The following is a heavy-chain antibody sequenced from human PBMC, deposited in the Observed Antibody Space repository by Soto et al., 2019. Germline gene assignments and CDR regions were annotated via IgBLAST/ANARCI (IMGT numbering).Heavy chain of an antibody. CDR1: GDSISSSNYY. CDR3: ARWGNYGSGTQSYYYYGMDV. Sequence: PSETXSLTCTVSGDSISSSNYYWGWIRQPPGKGLEWIGSIYYSGNTFHNPSLKSRVTISVDTSKNQFSLKLTSVTAADTAVYYCARWGNYGSGTQSYYYYGMDVWGQETTVTVSS. CDR2: IYYSGNT. V-gene: IGHV4-39*01. D-gene: IGHD3-10*01. J-gene: IGHJ6*02.